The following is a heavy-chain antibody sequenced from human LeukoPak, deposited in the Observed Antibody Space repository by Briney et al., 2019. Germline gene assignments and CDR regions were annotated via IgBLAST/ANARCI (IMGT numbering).Heavy chain of an antibody. D-gene: IGHD2-15*01. Sequence: GVLRLSCAASGFTFSDYSMSWIRQAPGKGLEWVSYISSRSSSIYYADSVKGRFTISRDNSKNTLYLQMNSLRTEDTAVYFCARRLYCSGDACYTGPDAFDLWGQGTMVTVSS. V-gene: IGHV3-11*04. CDR3: ARRLYCSGDACYTGPDAFDL. CDR2: ISSRSSSI. J-gene: IGHJ3*01. CDR1: GFTFSDYS.